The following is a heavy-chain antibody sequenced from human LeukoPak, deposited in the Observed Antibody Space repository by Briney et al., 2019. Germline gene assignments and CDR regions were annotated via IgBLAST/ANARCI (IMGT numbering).Heavy chain of an antibody. J-gene: IGHJ5*02. D-gene: IGHD2-21*01. CDR1: GYTFTDYY. CDR2: INPNSGGT. Sequence: ASVKVSCKTSGYTFTDYYLHWVRQAPGQGLEWMGWINPNSGGTSSAQKFQGRVTMTRDTSITTVYMEVSWLTSDDTAIYYCARADRLHGGSYLIGPWGQGTLATVSS. CDR3: ARADRLHGGSYLIGP. V-gene: IGHV1-2*02.